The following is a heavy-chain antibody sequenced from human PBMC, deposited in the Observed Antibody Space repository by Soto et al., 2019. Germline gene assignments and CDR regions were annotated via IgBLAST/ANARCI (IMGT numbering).Heavy chain of an antibody. D-gene: IGHD6-6*01. CDR2: IDPSDSYT. V-gene: IGHV5-10-1*01. Sequence: PGESLKISCKGSGYSFTSYWISWVRQMPGKGLEWMGRIDPSDSYTNYSPSFQGHVTISADKSISTAYLQWSSLKAWDTAMYYCARHIAARPLLVYWGQGTLVTVSS. J-gene: IGHJ4*02. CDR1: GYSFTSYW. CDR3: ARHIAARPLLVY.